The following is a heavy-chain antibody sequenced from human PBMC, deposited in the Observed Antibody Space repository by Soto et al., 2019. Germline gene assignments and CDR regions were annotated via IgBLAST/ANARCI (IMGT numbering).Heavy chain of an antibody. Sequence: PGESLKISCKGSGYTFTNYWIGWVRQMPGKGLEWMGIIYPGDSDTKYNPSLQCQGTISADKSITTTYLRWTSLNASDTSIYYCAASIFYYGMDVWGQGSTVTVSS. D-gene: IGHD3-3*01. J-gene: IGHJ6*02. CDR3: AASIFYYGMDV. CDR1: GYTFTNYW. V-gene: IGHV5-51*01. CDR2: IYPGDSDT.